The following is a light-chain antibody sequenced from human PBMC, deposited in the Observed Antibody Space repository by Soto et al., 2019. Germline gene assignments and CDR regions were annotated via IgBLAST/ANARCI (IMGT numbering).Light chain of an antibody. Sequence: QSVLTQPPSASGSPGQSVTISCTGTSSDVGGYNYVSWYQQHPGKAPKLMIYEVSKRPSGVPGRFSGSKSGYTASLTVSGLQAEDEADYYCSSYAGSNNVVFGGGTKLTVL. CDR2: EVS. V-gene: IGLV2-8*01. CDR3: SSYAGSNNVV. J-gene: IGLJ2*01. CDR1: SSDVGGYNY.